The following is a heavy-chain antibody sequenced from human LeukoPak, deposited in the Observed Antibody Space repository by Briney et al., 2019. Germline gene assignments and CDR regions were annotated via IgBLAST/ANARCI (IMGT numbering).Heavy chain of an antibody. Sequence: SETLSLTCTVSGDSISSSSYYWGWIRQPPGKGLEWIGSIHYSGSTYYNPSLKSRVTISVDTSKNQFSLKLSSVPAADTAVYYCARERREQLLPPYTRSVTYFDYWGQGTLVTVSS. V-gene: IGHV4-39*07. J-gene: IGHJ4*02. D-gene: IGHD2-2*01. CDR2: IHYSGST. CDR3: ARERREQLLPPYTRSVTYFDY. CDR1: GDSISSSSYY.